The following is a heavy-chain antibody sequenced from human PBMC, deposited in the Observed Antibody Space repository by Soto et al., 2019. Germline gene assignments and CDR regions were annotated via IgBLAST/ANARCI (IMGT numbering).Heavy chain of an antibody. D-gene: IGHD3-9*01. CDR2: ISSSSSTI. CDR3: ARAYYDILIGYYRHLDY. CDR1: GFTFSSYS. Sequence: GGSLRLSCAASGFTFSSYSMNWVRQAPGKGLEWVSYISSSSSTIYYADSVKGRFTISRDNAKNSLYLQMNSLRAEDTAVYYCARAYYDILIGYYRHLDYWGQGTLVTVSS. J-gene: IGHJ4*02. V-gene: IGHV3-48*01.